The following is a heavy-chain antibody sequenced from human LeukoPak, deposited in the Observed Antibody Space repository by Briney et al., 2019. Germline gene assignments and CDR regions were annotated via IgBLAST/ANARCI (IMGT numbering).Heavy chain of an antibody. CDR3: ATDLGVGITMIVGVRDAFDI. Sequence: ASVKVSCKASGYIFTDYYLQWVRQAPGQGLEWMGWINPNSGGTIYAQNFQGRVTMTRDTSISTAYMELSRLRSDDTAVYYCATDLGVGITMIVGVRDAFDIWGQGTMVTVSS. CDR2: INPNSGGT. V-gene: IGHV1-2*02. J-gene: IGHJ3*02. CDR1: GYIFTDYY. D-gene: IGHD3-22*01.